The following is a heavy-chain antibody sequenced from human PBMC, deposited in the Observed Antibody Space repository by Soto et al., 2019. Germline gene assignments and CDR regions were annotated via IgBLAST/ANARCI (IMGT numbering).Heavy chain of an antibody. CDR3: ARNGDYVFYYYGMDV. Sequence: QVQLVQSGAEVKKPGASVKVSCKASGYTFSSYYIHWVRQAPGQGLEWIGIINPSGGSTSYAQKFQGRVTMTRDTSTSTVYMELSSLRSEDTAVYYCARNGDYVFYYYGMDVWGQGTTVTVSS. CDR1: GYTFSSYY. D-gene: IGHD4-17*01. V-gene: IGHV1-46*01. J-gene: IGHJ6*02. CDR2: INPSGGST.